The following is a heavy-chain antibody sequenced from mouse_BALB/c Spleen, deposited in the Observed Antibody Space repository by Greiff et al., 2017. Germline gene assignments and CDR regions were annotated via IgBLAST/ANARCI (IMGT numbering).Heavy chain of an antibody. Sequence: DVKLVESGGGLVQPGGSRKLSCAASGFTFSSFGMHWVRQAPEKGLEWVAYISSGSSTIYYADTVKGRFTISRDNPKNTLFLQMTSLRSEDTAMYYCARSFTTVPYWGQGTTLTVSS. CDR3: ARSFTTVPY. CDR1: GFTFSSFG. D-gene: IGHD1-1*01. J-gene: IGHJ2*01. V-gene: IGHV5-17*02. CDR2: ISSGSSTI.